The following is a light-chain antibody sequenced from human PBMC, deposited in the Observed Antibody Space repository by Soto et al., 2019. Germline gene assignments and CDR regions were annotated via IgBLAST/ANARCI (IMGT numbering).Light chain of an antibody. J-gene: IGLJ1*01. CDR1: SSDVGGYNY. CDR2: EVS. V-gene: IGLV2-14*01. CDR3: SSYTSNSTSYV. Sequence: QSALTQPASVSGSPGQSVTISCTGTSSDVGGYNYVSWYQQHPGTAPKLMIYEVSNRPSGVSNRFSGSKSGNTASLTISGLQVEDEADYYCSSYTSNSTSYVFGTGTKVTVL.